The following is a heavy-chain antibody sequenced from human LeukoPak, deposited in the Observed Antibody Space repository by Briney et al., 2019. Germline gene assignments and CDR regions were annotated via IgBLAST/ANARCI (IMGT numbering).Heavy chain of an antibody. CDR1: GGSISSSSYY. J-gene: IGHJ4*02. CDR3: ASRRIGLNDY. CDR2: IYYSGST. V-gene: IGHV4-39*01. Sequence: SETLSLTCTVSGGSISSSSYYWGWIRQPPGKGLEWIGSIYYSGSTYYKPSLKSRVTISVDTSKNQFSLKLSSVTAADTAVYYCASRRIGLNDYWGQGTLVTVSS. D-gene: IGHD2-21*01.